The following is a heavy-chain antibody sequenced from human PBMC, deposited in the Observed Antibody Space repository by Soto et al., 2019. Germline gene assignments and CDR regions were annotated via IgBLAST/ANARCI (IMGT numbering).Heavy chain of an antibody. D-gene: IGHD5-12*01. CDR1: GGSLSSGGYY. V-gene: IGHV4-31*03. Sequence: QVQLQESGPGLVKPSQTLSLSCTVSGGSLSSGGYYWSWIRQHPGKGLEWLGFIYYSGSTYYNPSLKSRVATSVDTSQNQFCLKLSSVAAADTAVYYCPRDTQRGYSGYFDSWGQGSGVPVSS. CDR3: PRDTQRGYSGYFDS. J-gene: IGHJ4*02. CDR2: IYYSGST.